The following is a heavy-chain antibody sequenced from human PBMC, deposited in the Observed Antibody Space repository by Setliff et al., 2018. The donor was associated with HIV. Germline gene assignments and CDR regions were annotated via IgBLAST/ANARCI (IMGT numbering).Heavy chain of an antibody. Sequence: ASVKVSCKASGYTFRNFGISWVRQAPGQGLEWMGRISGDRGNIKYAVKTQGRVTLTVDTSTTTAYMELRSLRSDDTAVYYCARHYYDSDNDPLEIWGQGTLVTVSS. D-gene: IGHD3-16*01. V-gene: IGHV1-18*01. J-gene: IGHJ4*02. CDR1: GYTFRNFG. CDR2: ISGDRGNI. CDR3: ARHYYDSDNDPLEI.